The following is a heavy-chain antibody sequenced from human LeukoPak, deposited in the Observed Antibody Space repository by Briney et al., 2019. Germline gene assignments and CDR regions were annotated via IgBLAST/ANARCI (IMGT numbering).Heavy chain of an antibody. D-gene: IGHD2-2*01. CDR2: INPSGSST. CDR1: GYTFTSYY. Sequence: ASVKVSCKASGYTFTSYYMHWVRQAPGQGLEWMGVINPSGSSTTCVQKFQGRVILTRDTSTSTVYMDLSSLRSEDTAVYYCARGSTRYYMDVWGKGTTVTVSS. CDR3: ARGSTRYYMDV. J-gene: IGHJ6*03. V-gene: IGHV1-46*01.